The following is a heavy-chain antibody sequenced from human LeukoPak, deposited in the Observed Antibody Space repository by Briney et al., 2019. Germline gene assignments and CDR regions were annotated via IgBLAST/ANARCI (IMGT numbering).Heavy chain of an antibody. V-gene: IGHV1-69*13. J-gene: IGHJ3*02. CDR2: IIPIFGTA. CDR3: ARFQLEQRRGAFDI. CDR1: GYTFTSYG. D-gene: IGHD1/OR15-1a*01. Sequence: SVKVSCKASGYTFTSYGISWVRQAPGQGLEWMGGIIPIFGTANYAQKFQGRVTITADESTSTAYMELSSLRSEDTAVYYCARFQLEQRRGAFDIWGQGTMVTVSS.